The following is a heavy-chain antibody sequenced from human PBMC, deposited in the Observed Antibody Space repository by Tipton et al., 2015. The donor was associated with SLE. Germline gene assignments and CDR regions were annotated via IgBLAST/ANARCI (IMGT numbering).Heavy chain of an antibody. V-gene: IGHV1-46*01. Sequence: QVQLVQSGAEVKKPGASVKVSCKASGYTFTRYYMHWVRQAPGQGLEWLGIINPSGGSTSYAQKFQGRVTMTRDTSPSPVYMELSSLRPEDTAVYYCARAKIVGATSWCDPWGQGTLVTVSS. CDR3: ARAKIVGATSWCDP. J-gene: IGHJ5*02. CDR2: INPSGGST. D-gene: IGHD1-26*01. CDR1: GYTFTRYY.